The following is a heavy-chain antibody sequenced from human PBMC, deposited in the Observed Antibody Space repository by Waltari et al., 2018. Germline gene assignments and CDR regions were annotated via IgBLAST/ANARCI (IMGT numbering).Heavy chain of an antibody. J-gene: IGHJ4*02. D-gene: IGHD3-3*01. CDR1: GGSISNYY. Sequence: QVQLQESGPGLVKPSETLSLTCTVSGGSISNYYWSWIRQSPGKGLEWIGSIYYSGSTNYNPSLKSRVTLSVDTSKNHFSLKLSSLTAADTALYYCARQGHYDFWTGYYLFDYWGQGTLVTVSS. CDR2: IYYSGST. V-gene: IGHV4-59*08. CDR3: ARQGHYDFWTGYYLFDY.